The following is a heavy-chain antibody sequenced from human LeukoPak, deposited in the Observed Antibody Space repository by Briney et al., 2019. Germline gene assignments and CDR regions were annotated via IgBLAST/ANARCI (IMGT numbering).Heavy chain of an antibody. J-gene: IGHJ5*02. Sequence: ASVKVSCKASGYTFTSYGIIWVRQAPGQGLEWMGWISAYNGNTNYAQKLQGRVTMTTGTSTSTAYMELRSLRSDDTAVYYCARGYDLWSGYPNWFDPWGQGTLVTVSS. CDR1: GYTFTSYG. V-gene: IGHV1-18*01. CDR2: ISAYNGNT. D-gene: IGHD3-3*01. CDR3: ARGYDLWSGYPNWFDP.